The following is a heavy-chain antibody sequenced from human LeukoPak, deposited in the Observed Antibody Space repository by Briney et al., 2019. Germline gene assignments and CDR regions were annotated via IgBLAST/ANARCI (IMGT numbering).Heavy chain of an antibody. V-gene: IGHV4-59*01. J-gene: IGHJ4*02. Sequence: PSETLSLTCTVSGGSISSYYWSWIRQPPGKGLEWIGYIYYSGSTNYNLPLKSRVTISVDTSKNQSSLKLSSVTAADTAVYYYARDRASGYFDYWGQGTLVTVSS. CDR3: ARDRASGYFDY. CDR1: GGSISSYY. CDR2: IYYSGST. D-gene: IGHD3-10*01.